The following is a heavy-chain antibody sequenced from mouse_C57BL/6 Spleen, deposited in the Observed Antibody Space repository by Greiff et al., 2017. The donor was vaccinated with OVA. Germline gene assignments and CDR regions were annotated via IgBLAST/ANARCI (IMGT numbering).Heavy chain of an antibody. D-gene: IGHD1-1*01. CDR1: GYAFSSSW. V-gene: IGHV1-82*01. CDR3: ARGTTVVADY. Sequence: VQGVESGPELVKPGASVKISCKASGYAFSSSWMNWVKQRPGKGLEWIGRIYPGDGDTNYNGKFKGKATLTADKSSSTAYMQLSSLTSEDSAVYFCARGTTVVADYWGQGTTLTVSS. J-gene: IGHJ2*01. CDR2: IYPGDGDT.